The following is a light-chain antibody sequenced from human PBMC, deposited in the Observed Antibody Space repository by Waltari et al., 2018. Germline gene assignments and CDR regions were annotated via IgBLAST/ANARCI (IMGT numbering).Light chain of an antibody. CDR1: QGISNY. J-gene: IGKJ5*01. CDR3: QQLNDVPIT. V-gene: IGKV1-9*01. Sequence: IQLTQSPSSLSASVGDRVTLTCRASQGISNYLAWYQQKPGKAPKVLIYAASTWQSGVPARFSGSGSGTDFTLTIGSLQPEDFATYFCQQLNDVPITFGQGTRLEIK. CDR2: AAS.